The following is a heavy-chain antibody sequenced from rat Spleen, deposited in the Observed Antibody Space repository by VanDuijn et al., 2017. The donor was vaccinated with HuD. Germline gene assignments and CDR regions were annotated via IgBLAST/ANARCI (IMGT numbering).Heavy chain of an antibody. CDR2: IYSDGSST. V-gene: IGHV5-31*01. CDR1: GFTFNNYW. CDR3: ARRHYGYTDYFDY. J-gene: IGHJ2*01. Sequence: EVQLVESGGGLVQPGRSLTLSCVASGFTFNNYWMTWIRQAPGKGLEWVASIYSDGSSTYYPDTVKGRFVISKDDAKNTGYLQMDSLGSEDTATYYCARRHYGYTDYFDYWGQGVMVTVSS. D-gene: IGHD1-11*01.